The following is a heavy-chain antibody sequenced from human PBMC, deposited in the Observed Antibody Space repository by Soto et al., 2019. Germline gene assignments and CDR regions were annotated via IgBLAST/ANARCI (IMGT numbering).Heavy chain of an antibody. J-gene: IGHJ4*02. Sequence: PSETLSLTCAVYGGSFSGYYWSWIRQPPGKGLEWSGEINHSGSTNYNPSLKSRVTISVDTSKNQFSLKLSSVTAADTAVYYCARRRMQLWLSVSYFDYGGQGTLVTVSS. CDR3: ARRRMQLWLSVSYFDY. V-gene: IGHV4-34*01. CDR1: GGSFSGYY. CDR2: INHSGST. D-gene: IGHD5-18*01.